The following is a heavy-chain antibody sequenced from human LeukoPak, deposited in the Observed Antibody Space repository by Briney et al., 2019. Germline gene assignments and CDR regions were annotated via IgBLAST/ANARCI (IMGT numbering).Heavy chain of an antibody. CDR2: ISSSGSGDNT. Sequence: GGSLRLSCAASGFTFSTYAMSWARQAPGKGLEWVSGISSSGSGDNTYYADSVKGRFTISRDSSKNTLFLHMNTLRAEDTAIYYCAKGRGTTMIVVVITVFDYWGQGTPVTVSS. CDR3: AKGRGTTMIVVVITVFDY. CDR1: GFTFSTYA. V-gene: IGHV3-23*01. D-gene: IGHD3-22*01. J-gene: IGHJ4*02.